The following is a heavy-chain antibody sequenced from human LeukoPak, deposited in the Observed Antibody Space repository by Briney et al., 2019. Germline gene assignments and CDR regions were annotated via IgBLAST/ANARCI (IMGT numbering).Heavy chain of an antibody. CDR1: GGSISSYY. D-gene: IGHD3-22*01. CDR3: ARRDRYYYDSSGYYFDAFDI. CDR2: IYYSGST. J-gene: IGHJ3*02. Sequence: SETLSLTCTVSGGSISSYYWSWLRQPPGKGLEWVGYIYYSGSTNYNPSLKSRVTISVDTSKNQFSLKLSSVTAADTAVYYCARRDRYYYDSSGYYFDAFDIWGQGTMVTVSS. V-gene: IGHV4-59*08.